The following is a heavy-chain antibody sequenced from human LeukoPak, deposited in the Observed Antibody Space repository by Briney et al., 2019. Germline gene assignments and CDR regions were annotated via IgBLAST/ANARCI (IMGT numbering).Heavy chain of an antibody. Sequence: GGSLRLSCSVSGFIFNEFYMSWIRQAPGKGLECVSYVTTTGDPVYYTDSVKGRFTISRDNAKNSLFLQMTSLRDEDTAVYYCARLVIDSPSSYYMDVWGNGTTVTVSS. CDR3: ARLVIDSPSSYYMDV. CDR1: GFIFNEFY. V-gene: IGHV3-11*04. J-gene: IGHJ6*03. D-gene: IGHD2-21*01. CDR2: VTTTGDPV.